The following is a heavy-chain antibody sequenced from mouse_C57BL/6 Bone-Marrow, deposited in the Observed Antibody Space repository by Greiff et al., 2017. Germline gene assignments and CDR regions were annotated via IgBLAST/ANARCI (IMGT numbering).Heavy chain of an antibody. Sequence: EVKVEESGGGLVQPGGSLRLSCAASGFTFTAYYMSWVRQPPGKALEWLGFIRNKANGYTTEYSASVKGRFTISRDNSHSILYLQMNALRAEDSATYYCARYYGDVWGTGTTVTVSS. CDR2: IRNKANGYTT. V-gene: IGHV7-3*01. CDR3: ARYYGDV. J-gene: IGHJ1*03. D-gene: IGHD1-1*01. CDR1: GFTFTAYY.